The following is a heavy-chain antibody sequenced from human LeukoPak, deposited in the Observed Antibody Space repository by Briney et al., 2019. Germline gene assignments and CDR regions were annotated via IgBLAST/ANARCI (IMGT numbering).Heavy chain of an antibody. D-gene: IGHD4-23*01. CDR3: AKSLTVVTPPPDY. V-gene: IGHV3-43*02. CDR2: VSGDGVST. Sequence: GSLRLSCAASGFTFDDYAMHWVRQAPGKGLEWVSLVSGDGVSTYYADSVNGRFTISRDNSKNSLYLQMNSLRTEDTAWYYCAKSLTVVTPPPDYWGQGTLVTVSS. J-gene: IGHJ4*02. CDR1: GFTFDDYA.